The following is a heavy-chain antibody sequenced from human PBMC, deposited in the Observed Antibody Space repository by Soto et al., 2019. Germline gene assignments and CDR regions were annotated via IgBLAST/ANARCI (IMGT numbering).Heavy chain of an antibody. CDR1: GLTFSTYD. D-gene: IGHD1-26*01. CDR2: LRGRGEIT. CDR3: AKVTWEADYGDH. Sequence: EVQLLESGGGLVQPGGSLRLSCAASGLTFSTYDMSWVRQAPGKGLEWVSALRGRGEITFYADSAKGRFTISRDISKRTLYLQMNSLRVEDTAVYYCAKVTWEADYGDHWGQGTLVTVSS. V-gene: IGHV3-23*01. J-gene: IGHJ4*02.